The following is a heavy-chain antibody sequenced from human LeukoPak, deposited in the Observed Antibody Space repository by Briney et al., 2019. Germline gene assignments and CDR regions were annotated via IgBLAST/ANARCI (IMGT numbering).Heavy chain of an antibody. D-gene: IGHD5-12*01. V-gene: IGHV1-18*01. Sequence: GASVKVSCKASGYTFTSYGISWVRQAPGQGLEWMGWISAYNGNTNYAQKFQGRVTITADKSTSTAYMELSSLRSEDTAVYYCARLWPRDPYFDYWGQRTLVTVSS. J-gene: IGHJ4*02. CDR2: ISAYNGNT. CDR3: ARLWPRDPYFDY. CDR1: GYTFTSYG.